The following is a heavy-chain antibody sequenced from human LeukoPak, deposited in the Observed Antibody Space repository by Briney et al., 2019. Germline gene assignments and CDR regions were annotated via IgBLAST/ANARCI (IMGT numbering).Heavy chain of an antibody. Sequence: SSETLSLTCTVSGGSISSSSYYWGWIRQPPGKGLEWIGSIYYSGSTYYNPSLKSRVTISVDTSKNQFSLKLSSVTAADTAVYYCATGSGDFDYWGQGTLVTVSS. CDR1: GGSISSSSYY. D-gene: IGHD6-19*01. J-gene: IGHJ4*02. CDR3: ATGSGDFDY. V-gene: IGHV4-39*07. CDR2: IYYSGST.